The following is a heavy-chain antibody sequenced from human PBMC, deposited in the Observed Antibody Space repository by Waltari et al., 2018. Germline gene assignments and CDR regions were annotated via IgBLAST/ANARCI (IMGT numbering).Heavy chain of an antibody. CDR3: VRGEYGGNSGKVDL. D-gene: IGHD3-16*01. CDR1: GYSITTNDY. J-gene: IGHJ5*02. CDR2: ICHAGSA. V-gene: IGHV4-38-2*01. Sequence: QGQLRESGAGLVKPSETLSLTCSVSGYSITTNDYWGWIRLPPGKGLAWSGSICHAGSAYYNPSLNSRVIISVDTSNNQFSLKLRSVTPGDTAVYYCVRGEYGGNSGKVDLWGPGTLVTVSS.